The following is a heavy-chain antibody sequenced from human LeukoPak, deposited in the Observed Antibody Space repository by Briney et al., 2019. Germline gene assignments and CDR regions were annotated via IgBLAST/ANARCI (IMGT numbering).Heavy chain of an antibody. D-gene: IGHD3-3*01. CDR1: GGSFSGYY. J-gene: IGHJ4*02. Sequence: SETLSLTCAVYGGSFSGYYWSWIRQPPGKGLEWIGEINHRGSTNYNPSLKSRVTISVDTSKNQFSLKLSSVTAADTAVYYCARGFINFWSGYHDYWGQGTLVTVSS. CDR2: INHRGST. CDR3: ARGFINFWSGYHDY. V-gene: IGHV4-34*01.